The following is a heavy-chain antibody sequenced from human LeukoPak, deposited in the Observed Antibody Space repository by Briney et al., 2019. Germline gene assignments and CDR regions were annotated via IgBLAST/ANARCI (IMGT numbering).Heavy chain of an antibody. CDR1: GYTFTSYG. J-gene: IGHJ3*02. CDR3: ARDRVSIGGNQLRAFDI. V-gene: IGHV1-18*01. CDR2: ISAYNGNT. D-gene: IGHD4-23*01. Sequence: ASVKVSCKASGYTFTSYGISWVRQAPGQGLEWMGWISAYNGNTNYAQKLQGRVTMTTDTSTSTAYMELRSLRSDDTAVYYCARDRVSIGGNQLRAFDIWGQGTMVTVSS.